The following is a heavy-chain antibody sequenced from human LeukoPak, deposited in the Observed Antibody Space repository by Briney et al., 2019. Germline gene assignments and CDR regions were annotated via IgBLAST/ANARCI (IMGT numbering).Heavy chain of an antibody. CDR2: ISGDGGTI. V-gene: IGHV3-23*01. Sequence: GGSLRLSCATSGFTLRSSAMSWVRQAPGKGLEWVSAISGDGGTISYAASVRGRFTISRDNAKNTLFLQMSSLRAGDTALYYCAKELYGNPSGYWGQGTRVTVSS. CDR3: AKELYGNPSGY. D-gene: IGHD2-8*01. CDR1: GFTLRSSA. J-gene: IGHJ4*02.